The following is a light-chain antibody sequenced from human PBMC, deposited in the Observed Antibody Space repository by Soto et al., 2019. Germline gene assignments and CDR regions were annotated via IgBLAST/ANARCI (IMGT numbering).Light chain of an antibody. CDR1: QSVLYGSNNRHY. CDR2: WAS. CDR3: QQYYTPLWT. V-gene: IGKV4-1*01. J-gene: IGKJ1*01. Sequence: VLTQSPDSLAVSLGERATINCKSSQSVLYGSNNRHYLAWYQQKPGQPPKLLIYWASTRESGVPVRFSGSGSGTDFTLTISSLQAEDVAVYYCQQYYTPLWTFGQGTKVEIK.